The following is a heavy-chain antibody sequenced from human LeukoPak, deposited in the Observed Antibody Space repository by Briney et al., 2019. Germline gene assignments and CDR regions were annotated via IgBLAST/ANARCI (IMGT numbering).Heavy chain of an antibody. D-gene: IGHD3-22*01. J-gene: IGHJ5*02. Sequence: SETLSLTCAVSGGSISSGGYSWSWIRQPPGKGLEWIGYIYHSGSTYYNPSLKSRVTISVDRSKNQFSLKLSSVTAADTAVYYCARAVYGSSGYYYYPWGQGTLVTVSS. CDR3: ARAVYGSSGYYYYP. CDR2: IYHSGST. CDR1: GGSISSGGYS. V-gene: IGHV4-30-2*01.